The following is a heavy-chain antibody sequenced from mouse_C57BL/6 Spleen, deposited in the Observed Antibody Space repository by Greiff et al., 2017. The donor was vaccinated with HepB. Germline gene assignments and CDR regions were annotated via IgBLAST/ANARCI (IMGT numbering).Heavy chain of an antibody. CDR1: GFTFTDYY. D-gene: IGHD4-1*02. CDR2: IRNKANGYTT. V-gene: IGHV7-3*01. CDR3: ARTNWDGYFDV. J-gene: IGHJ1*03. Sequence: EVQWVESGGGLVQPGGSLSLSCAASGFTFTDYYMSWVRQPPGKALEWLGFIRNKANGYTTEYSASVKGRFTISRDNSQSILYLQMNALRAEDSATYYCARTNWDGYFDVWGTGTTVTVSS.